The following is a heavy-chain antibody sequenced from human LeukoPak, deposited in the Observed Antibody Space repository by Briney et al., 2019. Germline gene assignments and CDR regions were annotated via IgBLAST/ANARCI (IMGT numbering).Heavy chain of an antibody. J-gene: IGHJ4*02. V-gene: IGHV3-23*01. CDR2: ISGSGGST. CDR1: GFTFSSYA. Sequence: GGSLRLSCAASGFTFSSYAMSWVRQAPGKGLEWVSAISGSGGSTYYADSVKGRFTIFRDNSKNTLYLQMNSLRAEDTAVYYCAKGSEQWLVPLDFDYWGQGTLVTVSS. CDR3: AKGSEQWLVPLDFDY. D-gene: IGHD6-19*01.